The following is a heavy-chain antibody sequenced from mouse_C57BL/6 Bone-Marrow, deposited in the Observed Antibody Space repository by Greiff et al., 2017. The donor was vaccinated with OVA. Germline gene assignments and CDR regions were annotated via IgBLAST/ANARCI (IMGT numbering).Heavy chain of an antibody. D-gene: IGHD2-2*01. V-gene: IGHV7-3*01. Sequence: EVQVVESGGGLVQPGGSLSLSCAASGFTFTDYYMSWVRQPPGKALEWLGFIRNKANGYTTEYSASVKGRFTISRDNSQSILYLQMNALRAEDSATYYCARYIGYLFDYWGQGTTLTGSS. CDR3: ARYIGYLFDY. J-gene: IGHJ2*01. CDR2: IRNKANGYTT. CDR1: GFTFTDYY.